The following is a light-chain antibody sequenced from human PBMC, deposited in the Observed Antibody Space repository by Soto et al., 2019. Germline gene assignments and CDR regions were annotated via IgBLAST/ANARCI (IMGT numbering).Light chain of an antibody. CDR3: RSYTTKSRLI. V-gene: IGLV2-14*01. Sequence: QSALTQPASVSGSPGQSITISCAGTMRDVGAYNLVSWYQQHPGRAPQLIIYEVRNRPSGISFRFSGSKSGNTASLTISGLQAEDEVDYYCRSYTTKSRLIFGGGTKLTVL. CDR1: MRDVGAYNL. CDR2: EVR. J-gene: IGLJ2*01.